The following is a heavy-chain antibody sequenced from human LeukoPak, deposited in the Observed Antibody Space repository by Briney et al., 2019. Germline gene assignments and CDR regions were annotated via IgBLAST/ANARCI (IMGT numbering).Heavy chain of an antibody. CDR2: IYTSGNI. D-gene: IGHD1-26*01. V-gene: IGHV4-61*02. J-gene: IGHJ3*02. CDR3: ARVFLGREWELMGDDAFDI. Sequence: SQTLSLTCTVSGGSISSGSYYWSWIRQPAGKGLEWIGRIYTSGNINYNPSLKSRVTISVDTSKNQFSLKLSSVTAADTAVYYCARVFLGREWELMGDDAFDIWGQGTMVTVSS. CDR1: GGSISSGSYY.